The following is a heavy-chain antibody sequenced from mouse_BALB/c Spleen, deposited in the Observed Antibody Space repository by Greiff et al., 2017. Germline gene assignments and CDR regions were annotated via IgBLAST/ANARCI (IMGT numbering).Heavy chain of an antibody. CDR3: ASEEDFDY. J-gene: IGHJ2*01. CDR1: GYSITSDYA. Sequence: DVQLQESGPGLVKPSQSLSLTCTVTGYSITSDYAWNWIRQFPGNKLEWMGYISYSGSTSYNPSLKSRISITRDTSKNQFFLQLNSVTTEDTATYYCASEEDFDYWGQGTTLTVSS. V-gene: IGHV3-2*02. CDR2: ISYSGST.